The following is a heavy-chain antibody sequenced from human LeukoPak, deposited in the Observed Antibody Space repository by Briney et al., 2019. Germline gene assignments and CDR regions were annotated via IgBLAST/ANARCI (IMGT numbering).Heavy chain of an antibody. J-gene: IGHJ4*02. CDR2: IYHSGST. D-gene: IGHD2-2*01. CDR1: GYSISSGYY. V-gene: IGHV4-38-2*02. CDR3: ARGPYCSSTSCYGRGHSFDY. Sequence: SETLSLTCTVSGYSISSGYYWGWIRQPPGKGLEWIGSIYHSGSTYYNPSLKSRVTISVDTSKNQFSLKLSSVTAADTAVYYCARGPYCSSTSCYGRGHSFDYWGQGTLVTVSS.